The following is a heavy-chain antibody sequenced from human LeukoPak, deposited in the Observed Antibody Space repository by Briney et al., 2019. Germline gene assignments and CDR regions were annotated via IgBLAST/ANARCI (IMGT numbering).Heavy chain of an antibody. CDR2: IFYSGST. J-gene: IGHJ6*04. CDR3: ARGYPYGYCYYYGMDV. Sequence: SETLSLTCTVSGGSISSGGYYWIWIRQHPGTGLEWIGYIFYSGSTYYNPSLKSRVTISVDTSKNQFSLRLSSVTAADTAVYYCARGYPYGYCYYYGMDVWGKGTTVTVSS. D-gene: IGHD4-17*01. V-gene: IGHV4-31*03. CDR1: GGSISSGGYY.